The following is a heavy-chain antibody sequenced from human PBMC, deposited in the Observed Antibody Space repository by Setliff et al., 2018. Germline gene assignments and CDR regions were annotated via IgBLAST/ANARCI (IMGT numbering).Heavy chain of an antibody. CDR2: IYSSNSHT. Sequence: PGESLKISCKGSGYTFTSYWISWVRQMPGKGLEWLGIIYSSNSHTRYSPSFQGQVTISADKSISTAYLQWSSLKASDTAMYYCARALASAGTVYFDYWGQGTLVTVSS. CDR3: ARALASAGTVYFDY. CDR1: GYTFTSYW. V-gene: IGHV5-51*01. D-gene: IGHD6-13*01. J-gene: IGHJ4*02.